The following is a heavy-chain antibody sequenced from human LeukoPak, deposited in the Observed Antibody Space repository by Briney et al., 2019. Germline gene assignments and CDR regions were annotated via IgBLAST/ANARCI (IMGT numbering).Heavy chain of an antibody. V-gene: IGHV4-59*12. CDR2: IYYSGST. CDR1: GGSISSYY. D-gene: IGHD2-15*01. J-gene: IGHJ4*02. Sequence: SETLSLTCTVSGGSISSYYWSWIRQPPGKGLEWIGYIYYSGSTNYNPSLKSRVTISVDTSKNQFSLKLSSVTAADTAVYYCARDAMVAATPRDYWGQGTLVTVSS. CDR3: ARDAMVAATPRDY.